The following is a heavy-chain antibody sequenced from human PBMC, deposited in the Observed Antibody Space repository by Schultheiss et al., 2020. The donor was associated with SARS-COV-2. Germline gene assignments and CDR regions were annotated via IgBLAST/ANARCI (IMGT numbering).Heavy chain of an antibody. V-gene: IGHV1-2*02. CDR3: ARDETGVRLGELSLLPFDY. CDR1: GYTFTGYY. CDR2: MNPNSGGT. Sequence: ASVKVSCKASGYTFTGYYMHWVRQATGQGLEWMGWMNPNSGGTNYAQKFQGRVTMTRDTSISTAYMELSRLRSDDTAVYYCARDETGVRLGELSLLPFDYWGQGTLVTVSS. J-gene: IGHJ4*02. D-gene: IGHD3-16*02.